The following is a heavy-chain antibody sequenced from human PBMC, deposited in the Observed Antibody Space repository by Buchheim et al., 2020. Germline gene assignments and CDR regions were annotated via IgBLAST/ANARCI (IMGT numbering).Heavy chain of an antibody. V-gene: IGHV4-61*01. CDR3: ARSCSGGSCYNWFDP. CDR1: GGSVSSGSYY. D-gene: IGHD2-15*01. CDR2: SYYSGIT. J-gene: IGHJ5*02. Sequence: QVQLQESGPGLVKPSETLSLSCTVSGGSVSSGSYYWNWIRQPPGKGLEWIGYSYYSGITNYNPSLKSRVPISVDPSKNQFSLNLSSVTAADTAVYYCARSCSGGSCYNWFDPWGQGTL.